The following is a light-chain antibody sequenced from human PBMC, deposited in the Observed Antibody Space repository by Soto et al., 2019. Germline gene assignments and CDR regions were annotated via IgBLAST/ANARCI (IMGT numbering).Light chain of an antibody. Sequence: QSVLTQPPSVSGSPGQSVTISCTGTSRDVGSYNRVSWYQQPPGKAPKLMIYEVSNRPSGVSNRFSGSKSGNTASLTISGLQAEDEADYYCSSYTSSSTVVFGGGTKLTVL. V-gene: IGLV2-18*02. CDR3: SSYTSSSTVV. CDR2: EVS. CDR1: SRDVGSYNR. J-gene: IGLJ2*01.